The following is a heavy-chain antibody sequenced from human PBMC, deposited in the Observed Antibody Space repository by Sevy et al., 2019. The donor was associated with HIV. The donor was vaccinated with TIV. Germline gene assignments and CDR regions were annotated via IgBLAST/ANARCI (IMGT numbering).Heavy chain of an antibody. CDR2: ISYDGSNK. V-gene: IGHV3-30*18. CDR3: AKGGCSGGICYSDV. D-gene: IGHD2-15*01. CDR1: GFSFSRYG. J-gene: IGHJ6*02. Sequence: GGSLRLSCAASGFSFSRYGLRWVRQAPGKGLEWLAIISYDGSNKYHADSVKGRFTISRDNSKNTLYLQMNSLRAEDTAVYYCAKGGCSGGICYSDVWGQGTTVTVSS.